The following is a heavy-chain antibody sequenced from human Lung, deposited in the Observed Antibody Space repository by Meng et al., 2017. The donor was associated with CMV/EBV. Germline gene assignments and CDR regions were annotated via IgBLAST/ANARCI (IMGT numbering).Heavy chain of an antibody. CDR2: VFYSGST. D-gene: IGHD1-26*01. J-gene: IGHJ4*02. CDR3: ARHFGSGSYPFDD. V-gene: IGHV4-39*01. Sequence: SETLSLXCAVSGGTIKINSFYWAWIRQTPGQGLEWIGSVFYSGSTYYNPSLKSRVTISVDASKNQFSLNVYSVTAADTAVFYCARHFGSGSYPFDDWRRGXLVTVSS. CDR1: GGTIKINSFY.